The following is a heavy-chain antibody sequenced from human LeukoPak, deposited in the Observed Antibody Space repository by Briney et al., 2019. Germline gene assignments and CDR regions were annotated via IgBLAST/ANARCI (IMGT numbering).Heavy chain of an antibody. CDR3: ARDAQYSSSWYDSYWFDP. CDR2: IYSGGST. Sequence: GGSLRLSCAASGFTLSSNYMSWVRQAPGKGLEWVSVIYSGGSTYYADSVKGRFTISRDNAKNSLYLQMNSLRAEDTAVYYCARDAQYSSSWYDSYWFDPWGQGTLVTVSS. D-gene: IGHD6-13*01. V-gene: IGHV3-53*01. CDR1: GFTLSSNY. J-gene: IGHJ5*02.